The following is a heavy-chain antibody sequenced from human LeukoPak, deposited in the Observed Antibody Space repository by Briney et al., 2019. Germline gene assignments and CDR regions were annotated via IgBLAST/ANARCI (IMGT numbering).Heavy chain of an antibody. CDR2: INSSGSTI. CDR3: ARRGVPAAIRYYYYGMDV. V-gene: IGHV3-48*03. CDR1: GFTFSSYE. Sequence: GGSLRLSCAASGFTFSSYEMNWVRQAPGKGLEWVSYINSSGSTIYYADSVKGRFTISRDNAKNSLYLQMNSPRAEDTAVYYCARRGVPAAIRYYYYGMDVWGKGTTVTVSS. J-gene: IGHJ6*04. D-gene: IGHD2-2*01.